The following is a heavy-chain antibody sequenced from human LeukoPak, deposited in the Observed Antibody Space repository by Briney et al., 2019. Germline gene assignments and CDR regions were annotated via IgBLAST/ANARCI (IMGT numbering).Heavy chain of an antibody. Sequence: GGSLRLSCAASGFTFRSYGMHWVRQAPGKGLEWVAFIRYDGSNKYYADSVKGRFTISRDNSKNTLYLQMNSLRAEDTAVYYCTKDLGSGYDSEAFDIWGQGTMVTVSS. CDR2: IRYDGSNK. J-gene: IGHJ3*02. CDR1: GFTFRSYG. D-gene: IGHD5-12*01. CDR3: TKDLGSGYDSEAFDI. V-gene: IGHV3-30*02.